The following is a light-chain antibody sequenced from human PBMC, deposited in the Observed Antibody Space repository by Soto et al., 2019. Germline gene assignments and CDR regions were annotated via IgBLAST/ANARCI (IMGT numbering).Light chain of an antibody. CDR3: QHTFNSPPWT. CDR1: QSLLFRNGNTH. V-gene: IGKV2-28*01. CDR2: LGT. J-gene: IGKJ1*01. Sequence: EIEMTQSPLSLPVTPGEPASISCRSSQSLLFRNGNTHLDWYLQKPGQSPQLLMYLGTNRASGVPDRFSGSGTGTDFTLTISSLQSEDFASYFCQHTFNSPPWTFGQGTKVEVK.